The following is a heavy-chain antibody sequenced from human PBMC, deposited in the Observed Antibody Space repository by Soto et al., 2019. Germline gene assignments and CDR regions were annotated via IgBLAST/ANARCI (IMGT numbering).Heavy chain of an antibody. CDR3: AKGFIVVVTAIRPDDNFDV. D-gene: IGHD2-21*02. V-gene: IGHV3-23*01. CDR1: GFTFNTYA. CDR2: ISGGGGST. J-gene: IGHJ3*01. Sequence: TGGSLRLSCAASGFTFNTYAMNWIRQVPGKGLEWVASISGGGGSTYYADSVKGRFTISRDTSKNTLYLQMNNLSAEDTAVYYCAKGFIVVVTAIRPDDNFDVWGQGTMVTVSS.